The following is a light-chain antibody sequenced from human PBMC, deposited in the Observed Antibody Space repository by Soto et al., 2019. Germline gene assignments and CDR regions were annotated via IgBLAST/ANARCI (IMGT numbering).Light chain of an antibody. Sequence: QSVLTQPASVSGSPGQSITISCTGTSSDVGDYNYVSWYQQHPGKAPKLMIYEVSHRLSGVSNRFSGSKSGYMASLTISGLQDEDEADYYCSSYISNSIVVFGGGTKLTVL. V-gene: IGLV2-14*01. CDR1: SSDVGDYNY. J-gene: IGLJ2*01. CDR3: SSYISNSIVV. CDR2: EVS.